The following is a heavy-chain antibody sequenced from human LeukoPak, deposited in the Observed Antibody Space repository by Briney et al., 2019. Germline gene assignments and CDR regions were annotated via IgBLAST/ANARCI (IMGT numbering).Heavy chain of an antibody. D-gene: IGHD6-6*01. CDR1: GGSIYSYY. CDR2: IYYCGRN. CDR3: SRAMIIAALLQTSFDY. V-gene: IGHV4-59*08. Sequence: PSETLSLTCTVSGGSIYSYYWSWIRHPPGGGREWIVYIYYCGRNKYNTPLKSRVTISVETSKNQSFRILNSPTAAGTACLYFSRAMIIAALLQTSFDYWGQGTLVTVSS. J-gene: IGHJ4*02.